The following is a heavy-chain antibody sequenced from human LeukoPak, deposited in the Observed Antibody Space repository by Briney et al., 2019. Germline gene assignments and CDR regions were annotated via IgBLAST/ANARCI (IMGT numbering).Heavy chain of an antibody. J-gene: IGHJ4*02. V-gene: IGHV3-23*01. D-gene: IGHD1-26*01. CDR2: ISGSGGST. Sequence: GGSLRLSCAASGFTFSSYAMSWVRQAPGKGLEWVSAISGSGGSTYYADSVKGRSTISRDNSKNTLYLQMNSLRVEDTAVYYCAKLYSGSYGSFDYWGQGTLVTVSS. CDR3: AKLYSGSYGSFDY. CDR1: GFTFSSYA.